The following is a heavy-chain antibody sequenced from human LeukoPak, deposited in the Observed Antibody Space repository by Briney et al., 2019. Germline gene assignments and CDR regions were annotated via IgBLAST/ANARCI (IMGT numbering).Heavy chain of an antibody. CDR2: IKNKLDGGTT. CDR3: ASYNDRDAFNI. D-gene: IGHD1-14*01. J-gene: IGHJ3*02. CDR1: GFTFTNYW. V-gene: IGHV3-15*01. Sequence: PGGSLRLSCAASGFTFTNYWMHWVRQAPGKGLEWVGLIKNKLDGGTTDYVAPVKGRFTISRDDSRNTLYLQMNSLKSEDTAMYYCASYNDRDAFNIWGQGTMVTVSS.